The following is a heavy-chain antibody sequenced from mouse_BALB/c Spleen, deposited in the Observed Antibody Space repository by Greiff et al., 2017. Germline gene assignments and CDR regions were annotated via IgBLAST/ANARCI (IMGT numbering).Heavy chain of an antibody. CDR1: GFTFSSFG. CDR2: ISSGSSTI. CDR3: AREYFDY. Sequence: EVKVEESGGGLVQPGGSRKLSCAASGFTFSSFGMHWVRQAPEKGLEWVAYISSGSSTIYYADTVKGRFTISRDNPKNTLFLQMTSLRSEDTAMYYCAREYFDYWGQGTTLTVSS. V-gene: IGHV5-17*02. J-gene: IGHJ2*01.